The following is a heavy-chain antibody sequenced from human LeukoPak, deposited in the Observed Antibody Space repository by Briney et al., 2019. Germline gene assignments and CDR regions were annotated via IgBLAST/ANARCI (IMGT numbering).Heavy chain of an antibody. V-gene: IGHV4-34*01. CDR1: GGSFSGYY. CDR2: INHSGST. CDR3: ARVPHRGYYYYYGMDV. D-gene: IGHD1-14*01. Sequence: PSETLSLTCAVYGGSFSGYYWSWIRQPPGKGLEWIGEINHSGSTNYNPSLKSRVTISVDTSKNQFSLKLSSVTAADTAVYYCARVPHRGYYYYYGMDVWGQGTTVTVSS. J-gene: IGHJ6*02.